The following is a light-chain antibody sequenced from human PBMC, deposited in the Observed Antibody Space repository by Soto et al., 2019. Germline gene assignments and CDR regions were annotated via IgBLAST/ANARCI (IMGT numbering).Light chain of an antibody. Sequence: QSVLTQPRSVSGSPGQSVTISCTGTSSDVGGYNYVSWYQQHPGRAPKVMIYDVSKRPSGVPDRFSGSKSGNTASLTISGLQAEDEADYYCSSYAGSYTYVFGTGTKVTVL. CDR2: DVS. J-gene: IGLJ1*01. CDR3: SSYAGSYTYV. CDR1: SSDVGGYNY. V-gene: IGLV2-11*01.